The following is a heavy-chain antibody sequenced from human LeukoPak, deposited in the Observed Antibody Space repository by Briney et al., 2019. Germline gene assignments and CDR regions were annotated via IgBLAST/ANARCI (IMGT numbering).Heavy chain of an antibody. D-gene: IGHD1-26*01. CDR2: INPSGGST. CDR1: GYTFTSYY. J-gene: IGHJ4*02. Sequence: ASVTVSCTASGYTFTSYYMHWVRQAPGQGLEWMGIINPSGGSTSYAQKFQGRVTMTRDMSTSTVYMELSSLRSEDTAVYYCAREGPFRIVGASLVYWGQGTLVTVSS. CDR3: AREGPFRIVGASLVY. V-gene: IGHV1-46*01.